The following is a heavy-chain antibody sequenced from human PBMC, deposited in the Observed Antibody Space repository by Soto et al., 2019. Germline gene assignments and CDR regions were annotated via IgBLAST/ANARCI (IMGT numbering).Heavy chain of an antibody. CDR3: AKNAGDFWSGYWVYYYMDV. CDR1: GFTFTTYA. Sequence: GGSLRLSCAASGFTFTTYAMTWVRQAPGKGLEWVSSISASGGITYYADAVKGRFTISRDNSKNTLDLQMNSLRAEDTAVYYCAKNAGDFWSGYWVYYYMDVWGKGTTVTVSS. CDR2: ISASGGIT. V-gene: IGHV3-23*01. J-gene: IGHJ6*03. D-gene: IGHD3-3*01.